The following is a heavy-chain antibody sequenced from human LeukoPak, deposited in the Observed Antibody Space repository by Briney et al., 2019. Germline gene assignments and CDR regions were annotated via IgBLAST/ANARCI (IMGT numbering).Heavy chain of an antibody. Sequence: GGSLRLSCAASGFIFDDYAMHWVREAPGKGLEWVSGISWNSNTIGYADSVKGRFTISRDNAKNSLYLQMNSLRAEDTAVYYCAELGITMIGGVWGKGTTVTISS. CDR3: AELGITMIGGV. V-gene: IGHV3-9*01. CDR1: GFIFDDYA. CDR2: ISWNSNTI. J-gene: IGHJ6*04. D-gene: IGHD3-10*02.